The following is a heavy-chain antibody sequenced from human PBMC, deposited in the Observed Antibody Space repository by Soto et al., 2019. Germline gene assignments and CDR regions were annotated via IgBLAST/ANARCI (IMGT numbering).Heavy chain of an antibody. CDR1: GGSFSGYY. J-gene: IGHJ5*02. CDR2: INHSGST. D-gene: IGHD3-10*01. CDR3: ARGIGYYGSGSYPNWFDP. V-gene: IGHV4-34*01. Sequence: LSLTCAVYGGSFSGYYWSWIRQPPGKGLEWIGEINHSGSTNYNPSLKSRVTISVDTSKNQFSLKLSSVTAADTAVYYCARGIGYYGSGSYPNWFDPWGQGTLVTVSS.